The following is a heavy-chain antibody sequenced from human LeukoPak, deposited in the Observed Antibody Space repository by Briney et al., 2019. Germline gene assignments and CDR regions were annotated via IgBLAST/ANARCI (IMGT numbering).Heavy chain of an antibody. Sequence: GGSLRLSCAASGFTFNAYNMNWIRQAPGKGLEWIAYISGSGTTIYYADSVKGRFTIFRDNSKNTLYLQMNSLRAEDTAVYYCASAPVAGIFDYWGQGTLVTVSS. CDR1: GFTFNAYN. D-gene: IGHD6-19*01. CDR2: ISGSGTTI. CDR3: ASAPVAGIFDY. V-gene: IGHV3-48*01. J-gene: IGHJ4*02.